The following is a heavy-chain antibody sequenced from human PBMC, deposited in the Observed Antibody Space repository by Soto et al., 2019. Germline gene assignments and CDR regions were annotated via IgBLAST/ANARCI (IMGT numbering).Heavy chain of an antibody. CDR1: GFTFSSYE. J-gene: IGHJ6*02. Sequence: PGGSLRLSCAASGFTFSSYEMNWVRQAPGKGLEWVSYISGSGSTIYYADSVKGRFTISRDNAKNSLYLQMNSLRAEDTAVYYCARETTDHDPYYYYGMDVWGQGTTVTVSS. D-gene: IGHD1-1*01. CDR3: ARETTDHDPYYYYGMDV. V-gene: IGHV3-48*03. CDR2: ISGSGSTI.